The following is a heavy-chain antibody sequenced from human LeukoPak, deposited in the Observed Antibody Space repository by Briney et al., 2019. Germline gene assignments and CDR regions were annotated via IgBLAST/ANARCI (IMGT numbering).Heavy chain of an antibody. CDR3: AREKGYCTNGVCFVDY. CDR1: GFTFSSYS. CDR2: ISSSSYI. D-gene: IGHD2-8*01. J-gene: IGHJ4*02. Sequence: KAGGSLRLSCAASGFTFSSYSMNWVRQAPGKGLEWVSSISSSSYIYYADSVKGRFTISRDNAKNSLYLRMNSLRAEDTAVYYCAREKGYCTNGVCFVDYWGQGTLVTVSS. V-gene: IGHV3-21*01.